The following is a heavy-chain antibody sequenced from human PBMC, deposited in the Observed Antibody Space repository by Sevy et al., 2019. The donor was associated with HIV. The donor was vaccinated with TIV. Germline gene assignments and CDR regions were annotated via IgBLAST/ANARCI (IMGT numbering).Heavy chain of an antibody. J-gene: IGHJ4*02. CDR3: ARVETNCSSTSCSYYFDY. D-gene: IGHD2-2*01. CDR2: IYTSGST. Sequence: SETLSLTCTVSGGSISSYYWSWIRQPAGKGLEWIGRIYTSGSTNYNPSLKSLVTMSVDTSKNQFSLKLSSVTAADTAVYYCARVETNCSSTSCSYYFDYWGQGTLVTVSS. CDR1: GGSISSYY. V-gene: IGHV4-4*07.